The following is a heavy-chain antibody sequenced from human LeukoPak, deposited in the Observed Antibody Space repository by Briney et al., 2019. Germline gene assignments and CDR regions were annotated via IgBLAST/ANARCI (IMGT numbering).Heavy chain of an antibody. CDR3: ARVVWGSYRSSGD. D-gene: IGHD3-16*02. J-gene: IGHJ4*02. CDR2: TYYSGST. V-gene: IGHV4-39*01. CDR1: GGSISSGSYY. Sequence: PSETLSLTCTVSGGSISSGSYYWGWIRQPPGKGLEWIGSTYYSGSTYYNPSPKSRVTISVDTSKNQFSLKLSSVTAADTAVYYCARVVWGSYRSSGDWGQGTLVTVSS.